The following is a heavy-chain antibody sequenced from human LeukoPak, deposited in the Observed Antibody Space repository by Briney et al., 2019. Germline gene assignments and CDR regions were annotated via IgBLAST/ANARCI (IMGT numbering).Heavy chain of an antibody. CDR1: GGSFSGYY. CDR3: ANPGIAAAGSAFDI. CDR2: INHSGST. J-gene: IGHJ3*02. Sequence: PSETLSLTCAVYGGSFSGYYWSWIRQPPGKGLEWIGEINHSGSTNYNPSLKSRVTISVDTSKNQFSLKLSSVTAADTAVYYCANPGIAAAGSAFDIWGQGTMVTVSS. D-gene: IGHD6-13*01. V-gene: IGHV4-34*01.